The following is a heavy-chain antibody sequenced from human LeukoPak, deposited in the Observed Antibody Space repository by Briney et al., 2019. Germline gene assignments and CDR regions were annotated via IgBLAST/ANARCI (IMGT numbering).Heavy chain of an antibody. CDR1: GFTFSSYA. J-gene: IGHJ3*02. D-gene: IGHD2-2*03. CDR3: AKDLMVDIVVVPAALFLDAFDI. V-gene: IGHV3-23*01. CDR2: ISGSGGST. Sequence: GGSLRLSCAASGFTFSSYAMSWVRQAPGKGLEWVSAISGSGGSTYYADSVKGRFTISRDNSKNTLYLQMNSLRAEDTAVYYCAKDLMVDIVVVPAALFLDAFDIWGQGTMVTVSS.